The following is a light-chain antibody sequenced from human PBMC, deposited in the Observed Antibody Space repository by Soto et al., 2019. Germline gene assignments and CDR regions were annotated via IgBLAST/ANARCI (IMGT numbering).Light chain of an antibody. J-gene: IGKJ1*01. CDR2: GAS. CDR3: QQYGSSGT. CDR1: QSLSSN. V-gene: IGKV3-20*01. Sequence: VLTQSPATLPVAPGERAGVSCRASQSLSSNLAWYQQKPGQAPRLLIYGASNRATGIPDRFSGSGSGTDFTLTISRLETEDFAVYYCQQYGSSGTFGQGTKVDIK.